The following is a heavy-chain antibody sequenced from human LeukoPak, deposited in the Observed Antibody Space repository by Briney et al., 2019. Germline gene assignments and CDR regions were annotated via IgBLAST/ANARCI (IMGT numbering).Heavy chain of an antibody. J-gene: IGHJ4*02. Sequence: GSLKVSCKASGYTFTGYYMHWVRQAPGQGLEWMGWINPNSGVTNYAQKFQGRVTMTRDTSISTTYMELSRLRSDDTAVYYCARPPVAGTRFDYWGQGTLVTVSS. CDR1: GYTFTGYY. D-gene: IGHD6-19*01. CDR2: INPNSGVT. V-gene: IGHV1-2*02. CDR3: ARPPVAGTRFDY.